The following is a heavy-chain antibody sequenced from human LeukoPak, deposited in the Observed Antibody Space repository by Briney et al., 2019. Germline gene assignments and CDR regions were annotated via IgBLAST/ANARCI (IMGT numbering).Heavy chain of an antibody. J-gene: IGHJ4*02. D-gene: IGHD3-3*01. CDR2: MSDSGTT. CDR1: GGSLSNKY. V-gene: IGHV4-59*08. CDR3: ATHDSNGYYPYYFAY. Sequence: SGTLSLTCRVSGGSLSNKYWSWIRQPPGKGLEWIGYMSDSGTTKQNPALKSRVTISLDTSKNHLSLMLSSVTAADTAVYYCATHDSNGYYPYYFAYWGQGTVVTVSS.